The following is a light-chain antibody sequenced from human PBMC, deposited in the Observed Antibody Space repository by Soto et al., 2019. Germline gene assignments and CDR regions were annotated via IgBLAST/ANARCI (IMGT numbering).Light chain of an antibody. CDR2: GAS. Sequence: EIVMTQSPATLSVSPGERATFSCRASQSVSSNLAWYQQKPGQAPRLLIYGASIRATGIPARFSGSGSGTEFTLTISSLQSEDSAVYFCQQYNNWPYTFGQGTKVDI. V-gene: IGKV3-15*01. CDR3: QQYNNWPYT. J-gene: IGKJ2*01. CDR1: QSVSSN.